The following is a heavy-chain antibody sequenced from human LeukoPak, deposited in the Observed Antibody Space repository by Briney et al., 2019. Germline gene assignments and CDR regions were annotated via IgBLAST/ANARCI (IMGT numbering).Heavy chain of an antibody. V-gene: IGHV4-59*11. CDR2: TSGSI. CDR1: GASISSHY. J-gene: IGHJ6*03. CDR3: ARVLAIFGLDTTDFYMDV. Sequence: TSETLSLTCAVSGASISSHYWSWIRQPPGKGLEWIGYTSGSISDNPSLKSRVAVSVDPSQNQVFLSLTSVTAADTAVYYCARVLAIFGLDTTDFYMDVWGKGTTVTVSS. D-gene: IGHD3/OR15-3a*01.